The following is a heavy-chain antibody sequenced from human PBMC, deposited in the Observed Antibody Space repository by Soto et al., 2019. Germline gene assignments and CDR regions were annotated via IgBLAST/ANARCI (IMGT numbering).Heavy chain of an antibody. V-gene: IGHV3-53*01. Sequence: VQLVESGGGLVQPGGSLRLSCAGSGLTVTDNHMTWVRQAPGRGPEWVSTIDYNGNTFHADSVWGRFTISRDASKNMRYLQMNILRAEDTAVYYCATGVDTAKDGYSRQGTLGTFSS. CDR1: GLTVTDNH. CDR2: IDYNGNT. J-gene: IGHJ4*02. CDR3: ATGVDTAKDGY. D-gene: IGHD5-18*01.